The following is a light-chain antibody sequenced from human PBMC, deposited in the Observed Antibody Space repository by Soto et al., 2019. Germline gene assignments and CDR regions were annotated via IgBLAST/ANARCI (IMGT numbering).Light chain of an antibody. CDR2: GAS. V-gene: IGKV3-15*01. Sequence: IVMTPSPTTLSVSPGERATLSCRASQSFSSNLAWYQQEPGQAPRLLIYGASTRATGVPARFSGSGSGTEFTLTISSLQSEDFAVYYCQQYNNWPRTFGQGTRLEIK. CDR1: QSFSSN. CDR3: QQYNNWPRT. J-gene: IGKJ5*01.